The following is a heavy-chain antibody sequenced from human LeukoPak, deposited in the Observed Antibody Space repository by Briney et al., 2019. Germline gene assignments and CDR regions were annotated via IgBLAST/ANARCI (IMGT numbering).Heavy chain of an antibody. Sequence: PETLSLTCTVSGGSISSYYWSWIREPAREGLEWIGRIYTSGSANYKPSLQRRVTMSVDTSKNQFSLKLSSVTAADTAVYYCARVTVGATGVKWFDPWGQGTLVTVSS. CDR3: ARVTVGATGVKWFDP. CDR1: GGSISSYY. D-gene: IGHD1-26*01. V-gene: IGHV4-4*07. CDR2: IYTSGSA. J-gene: IGHJ5*02.